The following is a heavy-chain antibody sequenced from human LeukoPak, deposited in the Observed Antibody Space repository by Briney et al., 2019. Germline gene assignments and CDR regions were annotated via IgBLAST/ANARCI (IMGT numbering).Heavy chain of an antibody. V-gene: IGHV4-34*01. J-gene: IGHJ4*02. D-gene: IGHD3-22*01. CDR3: ARGLGPMSPSLDY. CDR1: GESFSYNY. CDR2: INHSGRV. Sequence: SDTLSLTCAVFGESFSYNYWTWVRQPPGKGLEWIGDINHSGRVNYRPSLKSRVTISVDTSKSQFSLKLSAVTAADTAVYYCARGLGPMSPSLDYWGQGSLVTVSS.